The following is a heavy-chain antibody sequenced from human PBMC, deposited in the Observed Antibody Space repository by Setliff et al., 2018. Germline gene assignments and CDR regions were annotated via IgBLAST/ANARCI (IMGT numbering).Heavy chain of an antibody. CDR1: GHRFTDHN. D-gene: IGHD2-2*01. CDR2: ISAYNGNT. Sequence: ASVKVSCKASGHRFTDHNLHWVRQAPGQGLEWMGWISAYNGNTNYAQRLRGRVTMTTDTSTNTAYMELRSLTSDDTAVYYCARGPPDFVVVPAAAKFDYWGQGTLVTVSS. V-gene: IGHV1-18*04. CDR3: ARGPPDFVVVPAAAKFDY. J-gene: IGHJ4*02.